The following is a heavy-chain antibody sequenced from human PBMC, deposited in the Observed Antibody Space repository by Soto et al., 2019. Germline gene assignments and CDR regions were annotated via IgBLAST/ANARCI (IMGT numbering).Heavy chain of an antibody. V-gene: IGHV3-7*01. CDR3: ATYGAGGSYFDH. Sequence: GGSLRLSCAASGFTFSDYWMSWVRQAPGKGLEWVVNINQYGSEKNYVDSVKGRFTISRDNAKNSPFLQMNSLRAEDTAVYFCATYGAGGSYFDHWGQGALVTVSS. CDR1: GFTFSDYW. D-gene: IGHD2-8*02. CDR2: INQYGSEK. J-gene: IGHJ4*02.